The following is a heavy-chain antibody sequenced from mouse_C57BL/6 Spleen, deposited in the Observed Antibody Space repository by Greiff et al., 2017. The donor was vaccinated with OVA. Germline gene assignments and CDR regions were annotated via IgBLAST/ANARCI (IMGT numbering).Heavy chain of an antibody. CDR3: ASDYGRAWFAY. D-gene: IGHD1-1*01. CDR1: GFTLSDYG. V-gene: IGHV5-17*01. CDR2: ISSGSSTI. Sequence: EVKLVESGGGLVKPGGSLKLSCAASGFTLSDYGMHWVRQAPEKGLEWVAYISSGSSTIYYADTVKGRFTISRDNAKNTLFLQMTSLRSEDTAMYYCASDYGRAWFAYWGQGTLVTVSA. J-gene: IGHJ3*01.